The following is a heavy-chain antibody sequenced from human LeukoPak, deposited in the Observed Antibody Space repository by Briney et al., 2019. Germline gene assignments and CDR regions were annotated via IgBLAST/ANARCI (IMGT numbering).Heavy chain of an antibody. D-gene: IGHD2-2*01. CDR1: GFTFSSYW. J-gene: IGHJ6*03. CDR2: IKQDGSEK. V-gene: IGHV3-7*01. CDR3: AGSYQLLFNYYMDV. Sequence: PGGSLRLSCAASGFTFSSYWMSWVRQAPGKGLEWVANIKQDGSEKYYVDSVKGRFTISRDNAKNSLYLQMNSLRAEDTAVYYCAGSYQLLFNYYMDVWGKGTTVTVSS.